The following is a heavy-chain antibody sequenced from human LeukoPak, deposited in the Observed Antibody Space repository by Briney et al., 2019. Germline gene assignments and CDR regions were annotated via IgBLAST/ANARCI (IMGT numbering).Heavy chain of an antibody. CDR1: GFTFNSYA. Sequence: QSGGSLRLSCAASGFTFNSYAMSWVRQAPGKGLEWVSAISGSGGSTYYADSVKGRFTISRDNSKNTLYLQINSLRAEDTAVYYCAKEQSSSWYGGGSWEHWGQGTLVTVSS. V-gene: IGHV3-23*01. CDR2: ISGSGGST. J-gene: IGHJ1*01. CDR3: AKEQSSSWYGGGSWEH. D-gene: IGHD6-13*01.